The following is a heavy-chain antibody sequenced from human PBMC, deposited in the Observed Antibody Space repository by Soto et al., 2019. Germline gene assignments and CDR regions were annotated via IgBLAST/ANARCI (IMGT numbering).Heavy chain of an antibody. V-gene: IGHV3-33*01. CDR3: ARDRGYSYGPDYYYGMDV. D-gene: IGHD5-18*01. CDR2: IWYDGSNK. J-gene: IGHJ6*02. CDR1: GFTFSSYG. Sequence: GGSLRLSCAASGFTFSSYGIHWVRQAPGKGLEWVAVIWYDGSNKYYADSVKGRFTISRDNSKNTLYLQMNSLRAEDTAVYYCARDRGYSYGPDYYYGMDVWGQGTTVTVSS.